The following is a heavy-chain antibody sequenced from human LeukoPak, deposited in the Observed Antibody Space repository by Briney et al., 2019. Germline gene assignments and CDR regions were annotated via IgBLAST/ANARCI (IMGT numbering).Heavy chain of an antibody. Sequence: SETLSLTCAVYGGSFSGYYWSWIRQPPGKGLEWIREINHSGSSNYNPSLKSRVTISVDTSKNQFSLKLSSVTAADTAVYYCARHDLGWYFDLWGRGTLVTVSS. J-gene: IGHJ2*01. CDR2: INHSGSS. D-gene: IGHD2-21*02. CDR3: ARHDLGWYFDL. V-gene: IGHV4-34*01. CDR1: GGSFSGYY.